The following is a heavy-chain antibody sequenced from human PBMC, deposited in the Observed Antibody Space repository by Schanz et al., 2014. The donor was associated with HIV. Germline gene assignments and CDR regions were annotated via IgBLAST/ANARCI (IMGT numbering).Heavy chain of an antibody. Sequence: QVQLVESGGGVVQPGRSLRLSCAASGFTFSNYGMHWVRQAPGKGLEWVAIISYDGSYKYYADSVKGRFTISRDNSKNRLYLQMNSLRAEDTAVYYCAKEGPTVTPGYYYGMDVRGQGTTVTVSS. V-gene: IGHV3-30*18. CDR3: AKEGPTVTPGYYYGMDV. CDR1: GFTFSNYG. J-gene: IGHJ6*02. D-gene: IGHD4-17*01. CDR2: ISYDGSYK.